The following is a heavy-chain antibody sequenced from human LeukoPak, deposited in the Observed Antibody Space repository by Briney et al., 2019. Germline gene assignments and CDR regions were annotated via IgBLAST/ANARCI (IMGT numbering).Heavy chain of an antibody. CDR2: ISYDGSNK. CDR3: ARDSYYDYVWGSYQLDY. D-gene: IGHD3-16*02. Sequence: GRSLRLSCAASGFTFSSYGMHWVRQAPGKGLEWVAVISYDGSNKYYADSVKGRFTISRDNSKNTLYLQMNSLRAEDTAVYYCARDSYYDYVWGSYQLDYWGQGTLVTVSS. J-gene: IGHJ4*02. V-gene: IGHV3-30*03. CDR1: GFTFSSYG.